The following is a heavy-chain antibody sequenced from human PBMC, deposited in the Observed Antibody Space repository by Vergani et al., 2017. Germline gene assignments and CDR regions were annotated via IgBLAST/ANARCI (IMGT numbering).Heavy chain of an antibody. J-gene: IGHJ4*02. V-gene: IGHV4-59*01. CDR1: GGSISSYY. D-gene: IGHD5-12*01. CDR3: ARDPGYGDNYFDY. Sequence: QVQLQESGPGLVKPSETLSLTCTVSGGSISSYYWSWIRQPPGKGLEWIGYIYYSGSTNSNPSLKSRVTISVDTSKNQFSLKLSSVTAADTAVYYCARDPGYGDNYFDYWGQGTLVTVSS. CDR2: IYYSGST.